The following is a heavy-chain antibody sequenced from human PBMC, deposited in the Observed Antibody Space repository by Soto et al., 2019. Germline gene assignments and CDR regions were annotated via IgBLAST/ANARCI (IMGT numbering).Heavy chain of an antibody. CDR2: TYYRSKWYN. CDR1: GDSVSSNSAA. Sequence: PSQTLSLTCALSGDSVSSNSAAWNWIRQSPSRGLEWLGRTYYRSKWYNDYAVSVKSRITINPDTSKNQFSLQLNSVTPEDMAVYYWARVNWNLGYYGMDVWGQGTTVTVSS. J-gene: IGHJ6*01. V-gene: IGHV6-1*01. D-gene: IGHD1-7*01. CDR3: ARVNWNLGYYGMDV.